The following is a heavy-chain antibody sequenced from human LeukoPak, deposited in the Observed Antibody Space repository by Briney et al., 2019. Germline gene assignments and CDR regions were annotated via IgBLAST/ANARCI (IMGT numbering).Heavy chain of an antibody. CDR2: ISWNSAYI. J-gene: IGHJ4*02. CDR1: GFTIDNYA. D-gene: IGHD3-16*01. Sequence: GRSLRLSCAASGFTIDNYAMQWVRHVPGKGLEWISGISWNSAYIEYADSVKGRFTISRDNAKNSVYLQMNSLRPEDTALYYCARDTFGGIIAFDYWGQGTLVTVSS. V-gene: IGHV3-9*01. CDR3: ARDTFGGIIAFDY.